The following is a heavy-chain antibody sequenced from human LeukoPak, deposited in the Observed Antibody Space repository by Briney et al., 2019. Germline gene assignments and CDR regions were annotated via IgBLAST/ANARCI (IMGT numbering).Heavy chain of an antibody. D-gene: IGHD3-22*01. CDR2: IYESGST. Sequence: SETLSLTCSVSGGSISNSKYYWGWIRQPPGKGLEWIGSIYESGSTYYNPSLKRRVTISVDTSKNQFSLELGSVTVADTAVFYCARDRYYFDYSGLDYWGQSILVTVSS. CDR3: ARDRYYFDYSGLDY. CDR1: GGSISNSKYY. V-gene: IGHV4-39*07. J-gene: IGHJ4*02.